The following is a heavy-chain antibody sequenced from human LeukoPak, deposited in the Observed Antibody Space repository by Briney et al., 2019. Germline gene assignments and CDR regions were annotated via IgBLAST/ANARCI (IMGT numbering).Heavy chain of an antibody. V-gene: IGHV1-2*02. CDR2: INPNSGGT. J-gene: IGHJ4*02. CDR3: ARDWNDIGVRTPRF. CDR1: GYTFTGYY. Sequence: ASVKVSCKASGYTFTGYYMHWVRQAPGQGLEWMGWINPNSGGTNYAQKFQGRVTMTRDTSISTAYMELSRLRSDDTAVYYCARDWNDIGVRTPRFWGQGTLVTVSS. D-gene: IGHD1-1*01.